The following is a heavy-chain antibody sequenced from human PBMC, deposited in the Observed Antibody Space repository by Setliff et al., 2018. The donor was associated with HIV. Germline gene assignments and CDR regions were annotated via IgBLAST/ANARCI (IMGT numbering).Heavy chain of an antibody. CDR3: ARGTTLNVVPDAFDI. CDR1: GYSISSGYY. CDR2: ISHAGNT. J-gene: IGHJ3*02. Sequence: SETLSLTCTVTGYSISSGYYWAWIRQPSGKGLEWLGYISHAGNTYYNPSRKSRVTISVDTSKNQISLRLNSLTAADTAVYYCARGTTLNVVPDAFDIWGQGTMVTVSS. V-gene: IGHV4-38-2*02. D-gene: IGHD4-17*01.